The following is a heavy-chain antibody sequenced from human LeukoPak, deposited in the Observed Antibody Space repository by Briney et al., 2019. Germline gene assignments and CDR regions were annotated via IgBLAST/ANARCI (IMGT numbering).Heavy chain of an antibody. Sequence: SETLSLTCTVPGGSVSSYYWSWIRQPPGKGLEWIGYIYYSGSTNYNPSLKSRVTISVDTSKNQFSLKLSSVTAADTAVYYCARSRAGTTVSAFDIWGQGTMVTVSS. CDR1: GGSVSSYY. CDR2: IYYSGST. D-gene: IGHD1-7*01. CDR3: ARSRAGTTVSAFDI. V-gene: IGHV4-59*02. J-gene: IGHJ3*02.